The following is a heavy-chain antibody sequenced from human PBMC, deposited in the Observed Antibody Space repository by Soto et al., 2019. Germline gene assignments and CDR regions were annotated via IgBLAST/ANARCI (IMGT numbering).Heavy chain of an antibody. CDR1: GGSISSYS. D-gene: IGHD6-13*01. CDR2: INYSGST. Sequence: QVQLQESGPGLVKPSETLSLTCTASGGSISSYSWSWVRQPPGKGLEWIGNINYSGSTTYNPSLKSRVTISRNTSKDLGSLRLSSVAAAYTAGYDCARVKRFQQLEGWGQGTLVTVSS. J-gene: IGHJ1*01. CDR3: ARVKRFQQLEG. V-gene: IGHV4-59*01.